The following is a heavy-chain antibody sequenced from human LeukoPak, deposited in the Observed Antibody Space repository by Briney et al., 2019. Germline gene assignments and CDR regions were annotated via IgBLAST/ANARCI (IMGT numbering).Heavy chain of an antibody. J-gene: IGHJ4*02. V-gene: IGHV3-23*01. CDR2: ISGSADIT. CDR1: GFTFSSYA. Sequence: GGSRRLSCAASGFTFSSYAMSWLRQAPGKGLEWVSIISGSADITYYADSVKGRFTISRDNAKNSLYLQMNSLRAEDTAVYYCARVVAAAHDYWGQGTLVTVSS. CDR3: ARVVAAAHDY. D-gene: IGHD6-13*01.